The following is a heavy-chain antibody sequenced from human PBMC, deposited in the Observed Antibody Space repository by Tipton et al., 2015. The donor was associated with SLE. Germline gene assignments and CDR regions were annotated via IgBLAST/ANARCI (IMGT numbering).Heavy chain of an antibody. CDR2: IYTGGNP. Sequence: TLSLTCTVSGGSINTYYWSWVRQPPRQGLEWVGRIYTGGNPKYNPSPDRRVSLSVDTYRGQFFLEVRSVTAADTAVYYCVVCSPSSCSYFDYWGQGRLVTVSS. CDR1: GGSINTYY. V-gene: IGHV4-4*07. CDR3: VVCSPSSCSYFDY. D-gene: IGHD2-2*01. J-gene: IGHJ4*02.